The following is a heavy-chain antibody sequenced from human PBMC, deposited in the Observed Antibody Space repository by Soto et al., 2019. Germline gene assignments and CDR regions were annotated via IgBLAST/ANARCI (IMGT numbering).Heavy chain of an antibody. D-gene: IGHD3-3*01. CDR2: INPATGAA. CDR1: GYPVTAYY. V-gene: IGHV1-2*02. J-gene: IGHJ3*02. Sequence: QLHLVQSGAVVKKPGASVTVSCSASGYPVTAYYMHWVRQAPGRGLEWMGGINPATGAAKYTQTLQSRVTMTRDTSTSTGFMELSGLTSEDTAVFYCARGGGVGVAGSAAFDMWGQGTVVTVSS. CDR3: ARGGGVGVAGSAAFDM.